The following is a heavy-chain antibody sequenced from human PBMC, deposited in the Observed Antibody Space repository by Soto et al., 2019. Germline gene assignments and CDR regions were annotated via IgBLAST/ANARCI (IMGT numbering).Heavy chain of an antibody. CDR2: IFWNDAK. Sequence: QIALKESGPTLVKPSQTLTLTCTFSGFSFSTTGAGVGWIRQPPGKALEWLALIFWNDAKRYSPSLRSRLTIIKDTSKNQVVLTMTIVDPVDTATYYSAYRRGGSSSGGNFDYWGQGTPVTVYS. V-gene: IGHV2-5*01. CDR3: AYRRGGSSSGGNFDY. D-gene: IGHD2-15*01. J-gene: IGHJ4*02. CDR1: GFSFSTTGAG.